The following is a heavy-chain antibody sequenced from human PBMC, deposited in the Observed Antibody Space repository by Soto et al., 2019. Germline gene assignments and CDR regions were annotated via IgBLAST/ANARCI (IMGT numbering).Heavy chain of an antibody. D-gene: IGHD4-17*01. CDR1: GGSISSCGYY. CDR2: IYYSGST. Sequence: SETLALTCPVSGGSISSCGYYWSWIRQHPGKGLEWIGYIYYSGSTYYNPSLKSRVTISVDTSKNQFSLKLSSVTAADTAVYYGARDPDDYGDSFDYWGQGTLFTVSS. V-gene: IGHV4-31*03. J-gene: IGHJ4*02. CDR3: ARDPDDYGDSFDY.